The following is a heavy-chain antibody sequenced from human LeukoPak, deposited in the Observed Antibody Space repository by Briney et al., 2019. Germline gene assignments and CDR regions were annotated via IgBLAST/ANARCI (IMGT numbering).Heavy chain of an antibody. V-gene: IGHV4-59*01. J-gene: IGHJ3*02. CDR3: ARESFPDAFDI. CDR2: IYYSEST. D-gene: IGHD1-26*01. Sequence: SETLSLTCTVSGGSISSYYWSWIQQPPGKGLEWIGYIYYSESTNYNPSLKSRVTISVDTSKNQFSLKLSSVTAADTAVYYCARESFPDAFDIWGQGTMVTVSS. CDR1: GGSISSYY.